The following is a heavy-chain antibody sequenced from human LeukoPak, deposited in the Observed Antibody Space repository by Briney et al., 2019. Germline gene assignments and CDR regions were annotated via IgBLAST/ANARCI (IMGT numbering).Heavy chain of an antibody. CDR3: ASVQLLHWFDP. V-gene: IGHV4-59*01. Sequence: SETLSLTCTVSGGSISSYYWSWIRQPPGKGLEWIGYIYYSGSTNYNPSLKSRVTISVDTSKNQFSLKLSSVTAADTAVYYCASVQLLHWFDPWGQGTLVTVSS. D-gene: IGHD2-15*01. J-gene: IGHJ5*02. CDR1: GGSISSYY. CDR2: IYYSGST.